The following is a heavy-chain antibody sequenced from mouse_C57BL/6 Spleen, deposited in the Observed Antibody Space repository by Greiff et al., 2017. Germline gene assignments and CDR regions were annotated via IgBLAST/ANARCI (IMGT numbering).Heavy chain of an antibody. J-gene: IGHJ1*03. CDR3: TRVGDYDGWYFDV. D-gene: IGHD2-4*01. CDR2: ISSGGDYI. CDR1: GFTFSSYA. V-gene: IGHV5-9-1*02. Sequence: EVKLEESGEGLVKPGGSLKLSCAASGFTFSSYAMSWVRQTPEKRLEWVAYISSGGDYIYYADTVKGRFTISRDNARNTLYLQMSSLKSEDTAMYYCTRVGDYDGWYFDVWGTGTTVTVSS.